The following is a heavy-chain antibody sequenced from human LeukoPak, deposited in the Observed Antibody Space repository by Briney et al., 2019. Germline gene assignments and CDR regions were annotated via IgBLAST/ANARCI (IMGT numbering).Heavy chain of an antibody. V-gene: IGHV3-23*01. D-gene: IGHD3-3*01. CDR1: GFTFSSYA. J-gene: IGHJ6*02. Sequence: PGGSLRLSCAASGFTFSSYAMSWVRQAPGKGLEWVSAISGSGGSTYYADSVKGRFTISRDNSKNTLYLQMNSLRAEDTAVYYCAKSCHDFWSGPPDYYYYGMDVWGQGTTVTVSS. CDR3: AKSCHDFWSGPPDYYYYGMDV. CDR2: ISGSGGST.